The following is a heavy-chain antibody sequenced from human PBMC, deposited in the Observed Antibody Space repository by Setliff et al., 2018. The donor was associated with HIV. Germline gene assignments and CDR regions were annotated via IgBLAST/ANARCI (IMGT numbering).Heavy chain of an antibody. CDR3: ARASSSSWYKFNLYYYYYYMDV. J-gene: IGHJ6*03. Sequence: GGSLRLSCAASGFTFSSYSMNWVRQAPGKGLEWVSSISSSSSYIYYADSVRGRITISRDNSKNTVYLQMNSLRAEDTAVYYCARASSSSWYKFNLYYYYYYMDVWGKGTTVTVSS. CDR1: GFTFSSYS. D-gene: IGHD6-13*01. V-gene: IGHV3-21*01. CDR2: ISSSSSYI.